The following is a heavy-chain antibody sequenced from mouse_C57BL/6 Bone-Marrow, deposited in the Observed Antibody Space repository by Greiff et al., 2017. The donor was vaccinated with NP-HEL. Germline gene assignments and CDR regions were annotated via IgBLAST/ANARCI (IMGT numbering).Heavy chain of an antibody. Sequence: EVMLVESGPSLVRPSQTLSLTCTVTGFSINSDCYWIWIRQFPGNKLEYIGYTFYSGITYYNPSLESRTYITRDTSKNQFSLKLSSVTTEDTATYYCARSDGYQGAMDYWGQGTSVTVSS. CDR1: GFSINSDCY. J-gene: IGHJ4*01. V-gene: IGHV3-3*01. D-gene: IGHD2-3*01. CDR3: ARSDGYQGAMDY. CDR2: TFYSGIT.